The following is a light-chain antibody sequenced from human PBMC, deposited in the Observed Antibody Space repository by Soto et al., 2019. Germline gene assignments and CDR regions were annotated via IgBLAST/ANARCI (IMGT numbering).Light chain of an antibody. CDR1: QSFSSNY. CDR3: HQRQYWPPIT. J-gene: IGKJ5*01. Sequence: ESVLTQSPGTLSLSPGERATLSCRASQSFSSNYLAWYQQKPGQAPRLLIYGASTRATGIPDRFSGSGSGTDFTLTISSLEPEDFAVYYCHQRQYWPPITFGQGTRLEIK. CDR2: GAS. V-gene: IGKV3D-20*02.